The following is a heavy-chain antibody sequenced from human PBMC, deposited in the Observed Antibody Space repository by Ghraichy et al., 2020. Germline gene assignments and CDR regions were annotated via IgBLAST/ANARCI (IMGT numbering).Heavy chain of an antibody. CDR2: ISYDGSNK. CDR1: GFTFSSYG. CDR3: AKARLERSSGWLYYYYGMDV. J-gene: IGHJ6*02. Sequence: GGSLRLSCAASGFTFSSYGMHWVRQAPGKGLEWVAVISYDGSNKYYADSVKGRFTISRDNSKNTLYLQMNSLRAEDTAVYYCAKARLERSSGWLYYYYGMDVWGQGTTVTVSS. D-gene: IGHD6-19*01. V-gene: IGHV3-30*18.